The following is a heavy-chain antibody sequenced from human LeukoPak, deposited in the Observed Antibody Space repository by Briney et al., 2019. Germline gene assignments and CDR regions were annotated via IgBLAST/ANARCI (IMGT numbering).Heavy chain of an antibody. CDR1: GFTFSSYG. V-gene: IGHV3-30*18. Sequence: GGSLRLSCAASGFTFSSYGMHWVGQAPGKGLEWAAVISYDGSNKYYADSVKGRFTISRDNSKNTLYLQMNSLRAEDTAVYYCAKGPGYCSGGSCFNWYFDLWGRATLVTVSS. J-gene: IGHJ2*01. CDR3: AKGPGYCSGGSCFNWYFDL. D-gene: IGHD2-15*01. CDR2: ISYDGSNK.